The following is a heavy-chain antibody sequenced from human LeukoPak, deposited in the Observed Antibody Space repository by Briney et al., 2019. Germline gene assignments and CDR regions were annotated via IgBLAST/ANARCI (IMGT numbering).Heavy chain of an antibody. V-gene: IGHV3-33*08. CDR1: GFTFGTYG. J-gene: IGHJ4*02. Sequence: SLRLSCAAPGFTFGTYGMHWVRQPPGKGLEWVAAISFDGSKQIYEDSVRGRFTISRDDSKNTLYLQMNSLRAEDTAVYYCGRDLSYGSGEFWGQGTLVSVSS. CDR3: GRDLSYGSGEF. D-gene: IGHD3-10*01. CDR2: ISFDGSKQ.